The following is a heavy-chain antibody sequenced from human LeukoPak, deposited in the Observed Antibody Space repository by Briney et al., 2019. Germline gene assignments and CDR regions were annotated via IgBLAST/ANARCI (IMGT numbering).Heavy chain of an antibody. D-gene: IGHD5-18*01. V-gene: IGHV4-59*02. Sequence: GSLRLSCEASGFSVSGDYMSWIRQPPGKGLEWIGYIYYSGSTNYNPSLKSRVTISVDTSKNQFSLKLSSVTAADTAVYYCASAHRGYSYGYYFDYWGQGTLVTVSS. CDR1: GFSVSGDY. CDR2: IYYSGST. J-gene: IGHJ4*02. CDR3: ASAHRGYSYGYYFDY.